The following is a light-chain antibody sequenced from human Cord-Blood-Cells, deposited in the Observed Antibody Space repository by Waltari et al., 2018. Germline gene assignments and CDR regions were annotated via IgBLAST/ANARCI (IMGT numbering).Light chain of an antibody. CDR1: SSDVGRYNL. V-gene: IGLV2-23*01. Sequence: QSALTQPASVSGSPGPSITISCTGTSSDVGRYNLVSWYQPHPGKAPKLMIYEGSKRPSGVSNRFSGSKSGNTASLTISGLQAEDEADYYCCSYAGSSTWVFGGGTKLTVL. J-gene: IGLJ3*02. CDR2: EGS. CDR3: CSYAGSSTWV.